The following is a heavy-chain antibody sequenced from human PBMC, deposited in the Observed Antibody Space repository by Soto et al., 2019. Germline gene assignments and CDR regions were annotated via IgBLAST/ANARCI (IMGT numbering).Heavy chain of an antibody. D-gene: IGHD3-22*01. CDR3: ARGGGYDSTDYYYAY. J-gene: IGHJ4*02. Sequence: QVQLVQSGAEVRKPGSSVKVSCKASGGTFSRHAISWVRQAPGQGLEWMGGIIPMFGTGNHAQKFQGRVTITADESTSTAYMELSSLRSEDTAVYYCARGGGYDSTDYYYAYWGQGTLVIVSS. V-gene: IGHV1-69*01. CDR2: IIPMFGTG. CDR1: GGTFSRHA.